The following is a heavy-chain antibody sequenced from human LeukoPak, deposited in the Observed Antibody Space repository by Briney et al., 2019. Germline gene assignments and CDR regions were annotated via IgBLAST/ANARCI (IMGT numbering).Heavy chain of an antibody. Sequence: GGSLRLSCAASGFTFSDYYMSWIRQAPGKGLEWVSHISRSGSTRYYADSLKGRFTISRGNAKNSLYLQMNSLRAEDTAVYYCARTAYYYDSSGYDDAFDIWGQGTMVTVSS. CDR1: GFTFSDYY. CDR2: ISRSGSTR. CDR3: ARTAYYYDSSGYDDAFDI. V-gene: IGHV3-11*01. D-gene: IGHD3-22*01. J-gene: IGHJ3*02.